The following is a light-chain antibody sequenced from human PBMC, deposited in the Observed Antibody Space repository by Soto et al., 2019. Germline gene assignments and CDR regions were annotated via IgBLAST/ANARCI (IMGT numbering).Light chain of an antibody. V-gene: IGKV3-20*01. CDR1: QSVSSY. Sequence: EIVLTQSPATLSLSPGERATLSCRASQSVSSYLAWYQQNPDQAPRLLIYDASNRAPGIPDRFSGSGSGTDFTLTISRLEPEDCAVYYCQQYGSSPWTFGQGTRLEIK. CDR3: QQYGSSPWT. CDR2: DAS. J-gene: IGKJ5*01.